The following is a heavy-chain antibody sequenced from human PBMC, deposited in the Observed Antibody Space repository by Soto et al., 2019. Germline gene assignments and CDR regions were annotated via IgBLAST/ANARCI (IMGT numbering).Heavy chain of an antibody. Sequence: GGALKISCKGSWYSFTSYWIGWVRQVPGKGLEWMGIIYPGDSDTRYSPSFQGQVTISADKSISTAYLQWSSLKASDTAMYYCASAADYGHYQRYAFDFSGQGTLVTVSS. D-gene: IGHD4-17*01. CDR3: ASAADYGHYQRYAFDF. CDR1: WYSFTSYW. CDR2: IYPGDSDT. V-gene: IGHV5-51*01. J-gene: IGHJ3*01.